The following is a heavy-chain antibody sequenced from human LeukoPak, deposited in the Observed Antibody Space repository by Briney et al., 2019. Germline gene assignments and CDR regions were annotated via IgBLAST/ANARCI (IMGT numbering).Heavy chain of an antibody. CDR1: VGSFSVHY. CDR2: ITHTGST. J-gene: IGHJ4*02. CDR3: ARMSPQRLGFLEWLFDY. V-gene: IGHV4-34*01. D-gene: IGHD3-3*01. Sequence: SETLSLTCAVHVGSFSVHYWSWIRQPPGKGLEWIGEITHTGSTNYNPSLMSRVTISVDTSKNQFSLRLSSVTAADTAVYYCARMSPQRLGFLEWLFDYWGQGTLVTVSS.